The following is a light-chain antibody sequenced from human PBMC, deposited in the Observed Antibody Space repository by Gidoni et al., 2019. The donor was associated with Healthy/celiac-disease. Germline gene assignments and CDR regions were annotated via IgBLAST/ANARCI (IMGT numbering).Light chain of an antibody. J-gene: IGKJ3*01. CDR1: QSISSY. CDR2: AAS. V-gene: IGKV1-39*01. CDR3: QQSYSTPPLT. Sequence: DIQMTQSPSSLSASVGDRVTITCRASQSISSYLNWYQQKPGKAPKLLIYAASSLQSGVPSRFSGSGSGTDFTLTISSLQPEDFATYYCQQSYSTPPLTFGPXTKVNIK.